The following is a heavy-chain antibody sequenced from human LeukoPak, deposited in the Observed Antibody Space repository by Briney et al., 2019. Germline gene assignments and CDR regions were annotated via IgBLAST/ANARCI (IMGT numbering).Heavy chain of an antibody. CDR2: IYPGDSDT. V-gene: IGHV5-51*01. Sequence: GESLKISCKGSGYSFTSYWIGWVRQIPGKGLEWMGIIYPGDSDTRYSPSFQGQVTISADKSISTAYLQWSSLKASDTAMYYCARQRTMVRGVYDYWGQGTLVTVSS. CDR1: GYSFTSYW. D-gene: IGHD3-10*01. CDR3: ARQRTMVRGVYDY. J-gene: IGHJ4*02.